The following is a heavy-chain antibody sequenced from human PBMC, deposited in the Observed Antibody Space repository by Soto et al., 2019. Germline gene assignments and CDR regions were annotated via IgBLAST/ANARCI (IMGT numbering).Heavy chain of an antibody. V-gene: IGHV4-34*01. CDR1: GGSFSGYY. Sequence: QVQLQQWGAGLLKPSETLSLTCAVYGGSFSGYYWSWIRQPPGKGLEWIGEINHSGSTNYNPSLTSRVTISVDTSKNQFSLKLSSVTAADTAVYYCARGLFCSGGSCYFDWFDPWGQGTLVTVSS. CDR3: ARGLFCSGGSCYFDWFDP. CDR2: INHSGST. J-gene: IGHJ5*02. D-gene: IGHD2-15*01.